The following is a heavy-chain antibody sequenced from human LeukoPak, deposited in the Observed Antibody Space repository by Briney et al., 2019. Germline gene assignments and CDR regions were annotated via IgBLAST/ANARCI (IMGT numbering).Heavy chain of an antibody. V-gene: IGHV3-33*01. CDR1: GFTFSSYG. CDR3: AREGTVTIFGVVIPDGFDY. D-gene: IGHD3-3*01. CDR2: IWYDGSNK. Sequence: PGGSLRLSCAASGFTFSSYGMHWVRQAPGKGLEWVAVIWYDGSNKYYADFVKGRFTISRDNSKSTLYLQMNSLRAEDTAVYYCAREGTVTIFGVVIPDGFDYWGQGTLVTVSS. J-gene: IGHJ4*02.